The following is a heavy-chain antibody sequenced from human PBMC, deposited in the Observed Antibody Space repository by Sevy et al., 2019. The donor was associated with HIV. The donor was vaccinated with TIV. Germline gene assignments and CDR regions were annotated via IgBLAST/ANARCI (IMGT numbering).Heavy chain of an antibody. J-gene: IGHJ4*02. Sequence: SETLSLTCNVSGGSVSSEYWSWIRQPAGKGLEWIGRIYTSETINYNPALKSRVTMSIDTSKNQIFLKLTPVTDADTAVYYCASEYFYDSTDYYWPAYYFDNWGQGTLVTVSS. V-gene: IGHV4-4*07. CDR1: GGSVSSEY. D-gene: IGHD3-22*01. CDR3: ASEYFYDSTDYYWPAYYFDN. CDR2: IYTSETI.